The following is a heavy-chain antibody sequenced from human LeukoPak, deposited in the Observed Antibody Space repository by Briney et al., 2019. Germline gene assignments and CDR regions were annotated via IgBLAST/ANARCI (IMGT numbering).Heavy chain of an antibody. D-gene: IGHD3-10*01. V-gene: IGHV4-39*07. Sequence: KPSETLSLTCTVSGDSISSSSYYWGWIRQPPGKGLEWIGSIYHSGSTYYNPSLKSRVTISVDTSKNQFSLKLSSVTAADTAVYYCAGGASHDAFDIWGQGTMVTVSS. CDR3: AGGASHDAFDI. CDR1: GDSISSSSYY. J-gene: IGHJ3*02. CDR2: IYHSGST.